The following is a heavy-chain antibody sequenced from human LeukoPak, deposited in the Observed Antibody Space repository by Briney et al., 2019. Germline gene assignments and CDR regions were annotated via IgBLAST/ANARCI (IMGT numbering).Heavy chain of an antibody. CDR1: GFTFSPYW. CDR2: INGDGSKM. D-gene: IGHD3-16*01. V-gene: IGHV3-7*01. Sequence: SGGFLRLSCAASGFTFSPYWMAWVRQAPGRGLEWVATINGDGSKMYYVDSVKGRFTISRDNARNSLYLQMNSLRVEDTTVYYCARENWGTFDYWGQGTLVTVSS. CDR3: ARENWGTFDY. J-gene: IGHJ4*02.